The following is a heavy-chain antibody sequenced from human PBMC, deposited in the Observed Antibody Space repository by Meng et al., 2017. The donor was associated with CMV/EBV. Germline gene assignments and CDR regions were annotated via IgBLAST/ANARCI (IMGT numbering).Heavy chain of an antibody. V-gene: IGHV3-13*01. CDR3: ARAWGGGELEPQGE. Sequence: GESLKISCAASGFTFSSYDMHWVRQATGKGLEWVSAIGTAGDTYYPGSVKGRFTISRENAKNSLYLQMNSLRAEDTALYYCARAWGGGELEPQGEWGQGTLVTVSS. J-gene: IGHJ4*02. CDR2: IGTAGDT. D-gene: IGHD1-1*01. CDR1: GFTFSSYD.